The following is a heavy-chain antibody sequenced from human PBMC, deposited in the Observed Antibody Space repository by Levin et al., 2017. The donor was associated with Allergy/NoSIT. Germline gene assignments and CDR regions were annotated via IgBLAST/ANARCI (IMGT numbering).Heavy chain of an antibody. J-gene: IGHJ3*01. CDR3: AREPYSTSARRPFDV. V-gene: IGHV4-59*01. CDR2: FYHSGST. Sequence: SETLSLTCTVSNGSISSYSWNWIRQPPGKALEWIGYFYHSGSTNYNPSLKSRVTVSVDTSKNQFSLKLNSVTTADTAMYYCAREPYSTSARRPFDVWGQGTMVTVSS. D-gene: IGHD6-6*01. CDR1: NGSISSYS.